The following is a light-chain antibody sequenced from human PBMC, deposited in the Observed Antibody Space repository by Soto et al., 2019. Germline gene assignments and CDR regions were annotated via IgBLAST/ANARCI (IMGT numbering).Light chain of an antibody. J-gene: IGLJ1*01. V-gene: IGLV2-8*01. CDR3: SSHGGNSPYV. Sequence: QSALTQPPSASGSPGQSVGISCTGTTSDVGGYDYVSWYQQHPGKAPKLMIYEVNKRPSGVPDRFSGSKSGNTASLTVSGLQAEDEADYYCSSHGGNSPYVFGTGTKVTVL. CDR2: EVN. CDR1: TSDVGGYDY.